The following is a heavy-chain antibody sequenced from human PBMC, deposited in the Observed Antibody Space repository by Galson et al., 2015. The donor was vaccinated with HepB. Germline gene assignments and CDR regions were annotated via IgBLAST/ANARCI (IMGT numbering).Heavy chain of an antibody. J-gene: IGHJ4*02. D-gene: IGHD2-2*01. CDR2: IKQDGSEK. Sequence: LRLSCAASGFTFSSYWMSWVRQAPGKGLEWVANIKQDGSEKYYVDSVEGRFTISRDNAKNSLYLQMNSLRAEDTAVYYCARDGVVPAAILIWGQGTLVTVSS. CDR1: GFTFSSYW. CDR3: ARDGVVPAAILI. V-gene: IGHV3-7*03.